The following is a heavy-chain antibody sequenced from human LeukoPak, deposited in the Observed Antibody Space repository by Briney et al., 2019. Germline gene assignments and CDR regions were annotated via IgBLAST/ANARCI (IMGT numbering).Heavy chain of an antibody. CDR3: ARHPVDTAMVFDVYYFDY. CDR2: IYPGDSDT. V-gene: IGHV5-51*01. Sequence: GESLKISCKGSGYSFTSYWIGWVRQMPGKGLEWMGIIYPGDSDTRYSPSFQGQVTISADKSISTAYLQWSGLKASDTAMYYCARHPVDTAMVFDVYYFDYWGQGTLVTVSS. CDR1: GYSFTSYW. D-gene: IGHD5-18*01. J-gene: IGHJ4*02.